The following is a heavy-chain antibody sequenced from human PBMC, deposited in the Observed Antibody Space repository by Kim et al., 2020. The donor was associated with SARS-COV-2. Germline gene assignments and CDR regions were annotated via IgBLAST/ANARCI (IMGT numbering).Heavy chain of an antibody. CDR2: IDPSDSYT. CDR1: GYSFTSYW. Sequence: GESLKISCKGSGYSFTSYWISWVRQMPGKGLEWMGRIDPSDSYTNYSPSFQGHVTISADKSISTAYLQWSSLKASDTAMYYCARHQNYDILTGYELDYWGQGTLVTVSS. CDR3: ARHQNYDILTGYELDY. J-gene: IGHJ4*02. V-gene: IGHV5-10-1*01. D-gene: IGHD3-9*01.